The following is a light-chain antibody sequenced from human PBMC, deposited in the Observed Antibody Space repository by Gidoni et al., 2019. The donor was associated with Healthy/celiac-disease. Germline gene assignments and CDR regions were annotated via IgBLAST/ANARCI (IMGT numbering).Light chain of an antibody. CDR2: EVS. CDR1: SSDVGGYNY. CDR3: SSYAGSNNHVV. Sequence: QSALTPPPPASGSPGPSVTISCTGTSSDVGGYNYVSWYQQHPGKAPKLMIYEVSKRPSGVPDRFSGSKSGNTASLTVSGLQAEDEADYYCSSYAGSNNHVVFGGGTKLTVL. J-gene: IGLJ2*01. V-gene: IGLV2-8*01.